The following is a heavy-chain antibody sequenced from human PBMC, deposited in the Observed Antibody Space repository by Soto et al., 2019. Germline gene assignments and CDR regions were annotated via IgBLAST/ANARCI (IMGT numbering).Heavy chain of an antibody. CDR3: AQTDDGGRSRTPAGWCDA. D-gene: IGHD2-15*01. V-gene: IGHV2-26*01. J-gene: IGHJ5*02. CDR1: GFSLSNAGMG. Sequence: QVTLKESGPVLVKPTETLTLTCTVSGFSLSNAGMGVSWIRQPQGKALEWLAHIFSNDERRFSTSLKNRLSISKDTSNSQVVLIMTNMDPFDTGTYYCAQTDDGGRSRTPAGWCDAWGQGTLVTVSS. CDR2: IFSNDER.